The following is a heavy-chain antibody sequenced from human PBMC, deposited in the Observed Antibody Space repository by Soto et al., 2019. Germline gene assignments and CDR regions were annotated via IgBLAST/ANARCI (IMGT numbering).Heavy chain of an antibody. Sequence: GGSLRLSCTASGFTFGDYAMSWFRQAPGKGLEWVGFIRSKAYGGTTEYDASVKGRFTISRDDSKSIAYLQMNSLKTEDSALYYFTRFPVVSDYDILTGNAYYYYGMDVWGQGTTVTVSS. CDR3: TRFPVVSDYDILTGNAYYYYGMDV. J-gene: IGHJ6*02. CDR2: IRSKAYGGTT. V-gene: IGHV3-49*03. D-gene: IGHD3-9*01. CDR1: GFTFGDYA.